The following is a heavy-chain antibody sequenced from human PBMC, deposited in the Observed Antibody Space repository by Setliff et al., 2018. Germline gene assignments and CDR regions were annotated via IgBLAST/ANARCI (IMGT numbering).Heavy chain of an antibody. CDR3: ARDFPPLYSSSFSDAFDI. V-gene: IGHV1-18*01. D-gene: IGHD6-6*01. Sequence: ASVKVSCKASGYTFTSYGISWVRQAPGQGPEWMGWINAYNGNTNYAQKLQGRVTMTTDTSTSTAYMELRSLRSDDTAVYYCARDFPPLYSSSFSDAFDIWGQGTMVTVSS. CDR1: GYTFTSYG. CDR2: INAYNGNT. J-gene: IGHJ3*02.